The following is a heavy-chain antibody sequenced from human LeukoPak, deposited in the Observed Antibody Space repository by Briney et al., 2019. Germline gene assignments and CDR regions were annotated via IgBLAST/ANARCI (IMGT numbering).Heavy chain of an antibody. D-gene: IGHD6-19*01. CDR3: GRGQWLVF. CDR1: GFKFNDYW. Sequence: GGSLRLSCVGSGFKFNDYWMSWVRQAPGKGPEWVANIKQDGSEKYYVDAVKGRFTMSRDNAKNLVYLEMNSLRAEDTAVYYCGRGQWLVFRGQGTLVTVSS. CDR2: IKQDGSEK. V-gene: IGHV3-7*01. J-gene: IGHJ4*02.